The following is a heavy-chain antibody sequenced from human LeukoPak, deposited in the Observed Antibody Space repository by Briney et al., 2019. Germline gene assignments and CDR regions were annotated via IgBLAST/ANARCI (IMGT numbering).Heavy chain of an antibody. CDR3: AREILREGWFDP. CDR2: MNPNSGNT. V-gene: IGHV1-8*01. CDR1: GYTFTSYD. Sequence: GASVKVSCKASGYTFTSYDINWVRQATGQGLEWMGWMNPNSGNTGYAQKFQGRVTMTRNTSISTAYMELGSLRSEDTAVYYCAREILREGWFDPWGQGTLVTVSS. J-gene: IGHJ5*02.